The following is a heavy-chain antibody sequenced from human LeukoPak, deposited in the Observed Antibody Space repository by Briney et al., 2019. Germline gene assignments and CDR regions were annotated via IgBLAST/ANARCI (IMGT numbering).Heavy chain of an antibody. CDR1: GFTFSSYG. Sequence: GGSLRLSCAASGFTFSSYGMHWVRQAPGKGLEWVAVISYDGSNKYYADSVKGRFTISRDNSKNTLYLQMNSLRAEDTAVYYCAKAADYGGNSEYYFDCWGQGTLVTVSS. V-gene: IGHV3-30*18. D-gene: IGHD4-23*01. CDR2: ISYDGSNK. J-gene: IGHJ4*02. CDR3: AKAADYGGNSEYYFDC.